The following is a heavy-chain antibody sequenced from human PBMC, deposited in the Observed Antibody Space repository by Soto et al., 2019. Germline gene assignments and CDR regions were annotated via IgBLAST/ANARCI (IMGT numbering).Heavy chain of an antibody. CDR3: AKNYYLDN. J-gene: IGHJ4*02. CDR1: GFTFSRFA. CDR2: INIDGST. Sequence: EVQLLESGGGLVQPGGSLRLSCAASGFTFSRFAMTWVRQGPGKGPEWVSSINIDGSTYYADSVKGRFTISRDDSKNTLFLQMNSLRTEDTAIYYCAKNYYLDNWGQGTLLTVSS. V-gene: IGHV3-23*01.